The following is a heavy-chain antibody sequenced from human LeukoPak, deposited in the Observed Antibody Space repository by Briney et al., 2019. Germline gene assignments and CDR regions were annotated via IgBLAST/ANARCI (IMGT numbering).Heavy chain of an antibody. Sequence: GGSLRLSCAASEFTINDAWMSWVRQAPGKGLEWVGRIKSKTDGGTTEYAAPVKGRFTISRDDSKNTFYLQMNSLKTEDTAMYYCSSWGSTPGVSSDDYWGQGTLVTVSS. D-gene: IGHD6-6*01. CDR1: EFTINDAW. CDR3: SSWGSTPGVSSDDY. J-gene: IGHJ4*02. CDR2: IKSKTDGGTT. V-gene: IGHV3-15*01.